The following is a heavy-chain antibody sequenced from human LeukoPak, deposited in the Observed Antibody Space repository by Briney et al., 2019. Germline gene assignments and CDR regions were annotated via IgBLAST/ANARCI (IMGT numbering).Heavy chain of an antibody. D-gene: IGHD3-22*01. Sequence: PGRSLRLSCAASGFTVSSNYMSSVRQAPGKGLEWLSFIYSGGSTYYADSVRGRFTISRDNSKNTLYLQMNSLRDEDTAVYYCASTYYYDSSGLREDAFDIWGQGTMVTVSS. V-gene: IGHV3-53*01. CDR1: GFTVSSNY. CDR3: ASTYYYDSSGLREDAFDI. J-gene: IGHJ3*02. CDR2: IYSGGST.